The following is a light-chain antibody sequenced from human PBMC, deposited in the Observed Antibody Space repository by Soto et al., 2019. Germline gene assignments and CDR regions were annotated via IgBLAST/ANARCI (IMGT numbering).Light chain of an antibody. V-gene: IGKV3-20*01. J-gene: IGKJ3*01. CDR3: QHYGSSPLFT. CDR1: QSVSSSY. Sequence: EIVLTQSPGTLSLSPGEGATLSCRASQSVSSSYLAWYQQKPGQAPRLLIYGTSGRATGIPDRFSGSGSGTVFTLTISRLEPEDFAAYYCQHYGSSPLFTCGPGNKVDIK. CDR2: GTS.